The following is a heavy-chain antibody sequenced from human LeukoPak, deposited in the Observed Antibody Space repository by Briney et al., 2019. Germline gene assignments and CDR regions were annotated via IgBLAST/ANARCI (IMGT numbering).Heavy chain of an antibody. CDR1: GGSISSSSYY. V-gene: IGHV4-39*01. Sequence: PSETLSLTCSVSGGSISSSSYYWGWIRQPPGMGLEWIGSIYYSGITYYNQSLKSRATVSVDTSKNQFSLNLNSVTAAATAVYYCARRNGHSWDVGNWFDPWGQGTVVTVSS. D-gene: IGHD6-13*01. CDR3: ARRNGHSWDVGNWFDP. J-gene: IGHJ5*02. CDR2: IYYSGIT.